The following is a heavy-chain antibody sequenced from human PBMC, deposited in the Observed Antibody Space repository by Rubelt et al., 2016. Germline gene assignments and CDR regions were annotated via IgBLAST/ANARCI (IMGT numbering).Heavy chain of an antibody. CDR2: INHDGEP. J-gene: IGHJ5*02. CDR1: GGSFRDSF. V-gene: IGHV4-34*01. Sequence: QVQLQQWGAGLLKPSETLSLTCAVNGGSFRDSFFNWIRQPPGRGLEWIGEINHDGEPKYNTSIKSRLTISIDTSKGQFSLTLTSLTVADTAVYYCATDGSLLTGIPSWGQGTLVTVSP. CDR3: ATDGSLLTGIPS. D-gene: IGHD3-9*01.